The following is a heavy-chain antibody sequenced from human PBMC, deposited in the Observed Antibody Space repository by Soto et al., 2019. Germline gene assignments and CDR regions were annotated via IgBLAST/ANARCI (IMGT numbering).Heavy chain of an antibody. J-gene: IGHJ6*02. D-gene: IGHD2-2*01. CDR3: ARGPGYCSSTSCYQRDIDYYYYCMDV. CDR2: ISYDGSKK. Sequence: QVQLVESGGGVVQPGRSLRLSCAASGFTFSSYAMHWVRQAPGKGLEWVAVISYDGSKKYYADSVKGRFTISRDNSKNTLYLQMNSLRAEDTAVYYCARGPGYCSSTSCYQRDIDYYYYCMDVWGPGTTVTVSS. CDR1: GFTFSSYA. V-gene: IGHV3-30-3*01.